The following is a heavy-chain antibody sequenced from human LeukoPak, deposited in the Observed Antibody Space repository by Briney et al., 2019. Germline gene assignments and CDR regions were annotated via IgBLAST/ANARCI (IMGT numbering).Heavy chain of an antibody. J-gene: IGHJ4*02. Sequence: GGSLRLSCAASGFTFSSYAMHWVRQAPGKGLEWVATMSFDVNNKYYADSVRGRFTISRDNSKNTLYLQMNSLGAEDTAVYSCTRGYCTSSSCYNDYWGQGTLVTVSS. D-gene: IGHD2-2*02. CDR3: TRGYCTSSSCYNDY. CDR2: MSFDVNNK. V-gene: IGHV3-30*04. CDR1: GFTFSSYA.